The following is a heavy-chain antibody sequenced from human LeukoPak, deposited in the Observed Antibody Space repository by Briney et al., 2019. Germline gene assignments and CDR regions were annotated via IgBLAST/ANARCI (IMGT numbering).Heavy chain of an antibody. J-gene: IGHJ4*02. CDR2: IWYDESNK. CDR1: GFTFSNYD. D-gene: IGHD3-10*01. V-gene: IGHV3-33*08. CDR3: ARTAWNYFGSGNYYAPDY. Sequence: GGSLRLSCAASGFTFSNYDMHWVRQAPGRGLEWVAMIWYDESNKYYADSVKGRFTISRDNSKNTLYLQMNSLRVDETAIYYCARTAWNYFGSGNYYAPDYWGQGTLVTISS.